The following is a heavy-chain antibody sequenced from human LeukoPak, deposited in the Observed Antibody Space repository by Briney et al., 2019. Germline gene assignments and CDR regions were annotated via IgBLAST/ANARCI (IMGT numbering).Heavy chain of an antibody. D-gene: IGHD6-6*01. Sequence: ASVKVSCKAFGYTFTSNYMHWVRQAPGQGPEWMGVISPSGGSTTYAQKFQGRVTLTRDMSTSTDYLELSSLRSEDTAVYYCARGYSSSSFLYYYYMDVWGKGTTVTVSS. V-gene: IGHV1-46*01. CDR3: ARGYSSSSFLYYYYMDV. J-gene: IGHJ6*03. CDR2: ISPSGGST. CDR1: GYTFTSNY.